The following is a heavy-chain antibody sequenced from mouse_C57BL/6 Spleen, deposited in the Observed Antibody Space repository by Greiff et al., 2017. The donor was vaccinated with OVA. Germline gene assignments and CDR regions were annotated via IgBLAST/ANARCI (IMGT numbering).Heavy chain of an antibody. J-gene: IGHJ4*01. CDR3: ARYYSNYDAMDY. V-gene: IGHV1-64*01. CDR2: IHPNSGST. CDR1: GHTFTSYW. D-gene: IGHD2-5*01. Sequence: QVQLQQPGAELVKPGASVKLSCKASGHTFTSYWMHWVKQRPGQGLEWIGMIHPNSGSTNYNEKFKSKATLTVDKSSSTAYMQLSSLTSEDSAVYYCARYYSNYDAMDYWGQGTSVTVSS.